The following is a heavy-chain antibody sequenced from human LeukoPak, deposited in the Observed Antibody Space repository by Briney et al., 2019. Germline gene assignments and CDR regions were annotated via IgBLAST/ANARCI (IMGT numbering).Heavy chain of an antibody. CDR3: ARDSLFCTGGSCYSNYFDY. J-gene: IGHJ4*02. CDR2: ISSSGGTI. D-gene: IGHD2-15*01. V-gene: IGHV3-48*03. CDR1: GFTFSSYE. Sequence: GGSLRLSCAASGFTFSSYEMNWVRQAPGKGLEWISHISSSGGTIYYADSVNGRSIISRDNARNSLYLQMNSLRGEDTAVYFCARDSLFCTGGSCYSNYFDYWGQGTLVTVSS.